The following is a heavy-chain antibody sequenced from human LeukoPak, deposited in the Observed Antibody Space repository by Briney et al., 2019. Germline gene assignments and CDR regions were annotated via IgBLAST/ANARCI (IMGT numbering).Heavy chain of an antibody. Sequence: SGRSLRLSCAASGFTFSSYGMHWVRQAPGKGLEWVAVIWFDGSNKYYADSVKGRFTISRDNSKNTLYLQMNSLRAEDTAVYYCARDKLSSRDGYATLDYWGQGTLVTVSS. J-gene: IGHJ4*02. CDR2: IWFDGSNK. CDR1: GFTFSSYG. D-gene: IGHD5-24*01. V-gene: IGHV3-33*01. CDR3: ARDKLSSRDGYATLDY.